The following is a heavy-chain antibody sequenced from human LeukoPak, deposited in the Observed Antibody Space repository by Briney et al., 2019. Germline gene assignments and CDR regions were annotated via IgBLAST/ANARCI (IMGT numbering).Heavy chain of an antibody. CDR3: ARGNGEATREAFDI. CDR1: GGSISNYF. CDR2: IYSSWIS. Sequence: PSETLSLTCAVSGGSISNYFWSWVRQPAGKGLEWIGRIYSSWISYYNPSLKSRVTMSVDTSKNQFSLKLSSVTAADTAVYYCARGNGEATREAFDIWGLGTMVTVSS. V-gene: IGHV4-4*07. D-gene: IGHD4-17*01. J-gene: IGHJ3*02.